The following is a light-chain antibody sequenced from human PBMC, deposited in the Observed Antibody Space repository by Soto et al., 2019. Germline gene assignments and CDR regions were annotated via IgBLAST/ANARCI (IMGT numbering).Light chain of an antibody. Sequence: QDVVTQEPSTTVSPGGTVTLTCGSSTGGVTSGHWPYWFQQKAGQAPRTLIYDATNKHSWTPARFSGSLLGGKAALTLSGAQPEDEAEYYCSLSFGGTVVFGGGTKLTVL. V-gene: IGLV7-46*01. CDR2: DAT. CDR1: TGGVTSGHW. J-gene: IGLJ2*01. CDR3: SLSFGGTVV.